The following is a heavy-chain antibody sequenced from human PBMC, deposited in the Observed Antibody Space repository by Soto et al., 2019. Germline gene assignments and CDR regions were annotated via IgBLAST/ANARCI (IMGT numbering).Heavy chain of an antibody. CDR3: ARGGRYPNSSYYYVMDV. Sequence: QVQLVQSGAEVKKPGSSVKVSCKASGGTISTYSISWVRQAPGQGLEWMGGSLPIFGTSHFAQNFQGRVKITADESTSTAYMELSSLRSDDTAVYYCARGGRYPNSSYYYVMDVWGQGTTVTVSS. V-gene: IGHV1-69*01. D-gene: IGHD1-1*01. J-gene: IGHJ6*02. CDR2: SLPIFGTS. CDR1: GGTISTYS.